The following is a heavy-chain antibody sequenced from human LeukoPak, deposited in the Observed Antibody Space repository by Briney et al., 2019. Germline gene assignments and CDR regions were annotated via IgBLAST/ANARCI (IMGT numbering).Heavy chain of an antibody. J-gene: IGHJ4*02. Sequence: AGGSLRLSCAASGFTFSSYSMNWVRQAPGKGLEWVSSIGSSSSYIYYADSVKGRFTISRDNAKNSLYLQMNSLRAEDTAVYYCARVGSGIAAAGRYEVWYYFDYWGQGTLVTVSS. CDR1: GFTFSSYS. D-gene: IGHD6-13*01. CDR2: IGSSSSYI. CDR3: ARVGSGIAAAGRYEVWYYFDY. V-gene: IGHV3-21*01.